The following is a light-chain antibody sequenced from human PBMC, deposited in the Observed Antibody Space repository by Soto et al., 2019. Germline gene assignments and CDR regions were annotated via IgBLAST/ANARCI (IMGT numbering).Light chain of an antibody. CDR2: YAS. V-gene: IGKV3-15*01. Sequence: EIMMTQSPATLSVSPGERATLSCRASQSVSNNLAWYQQKPGQAPRLLIYYASTRAPGIPARFSGSGSGTEFSLPLSSLQSEDFALYYCQQYNDLPPIPFGQGTRLEIK. J-gene: IGKJ5*01. CDR1: QSVSNN. CDR3: QQYNDLPPIP.